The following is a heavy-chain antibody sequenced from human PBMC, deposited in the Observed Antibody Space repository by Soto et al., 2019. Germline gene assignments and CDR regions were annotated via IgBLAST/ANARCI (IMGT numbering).Heavy chain of an antibody. CDR3: AYGSGSYYNANWFDP. J-gene: IGHJ5*02. D-gene: IGHD3-10*01. CDR1: GGSFSGYY. V-gene: IGHV4-34*01. CDR2: INHSGST. Sequence: PSETLSLTCAVYGGSFSGYYWSWIRQPPGKGLEWIGEINHSGSTNYNPSLKSRVTISVDTSKNQFSLKLSSVTAADTAVYYCAYGSGSYYNANWFDPWGQGTLVTVSS.